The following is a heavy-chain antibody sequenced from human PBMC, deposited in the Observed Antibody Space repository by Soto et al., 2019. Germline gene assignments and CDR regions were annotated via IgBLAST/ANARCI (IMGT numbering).Heavy chain of an antibody. D-gene: IGHD2-15*01. CDR2: IYYSGST. V-gene: IGHV4-31*03. CDR1: GGSISSGGYY. Sequence: SETLSVTCTVSGGSISSGGYYWSWIRQHPGKGLEWIGYIYYSGSTYYNPSLKSRVTISVDTSKNQFSLKLSPVTAADTAVYYCARDARYHSESGPYYSRFDSWGQGAQVTVSS. J-gene: IGHJ4*02. CDR3: ARDARYHSESGPYYSRFDS.